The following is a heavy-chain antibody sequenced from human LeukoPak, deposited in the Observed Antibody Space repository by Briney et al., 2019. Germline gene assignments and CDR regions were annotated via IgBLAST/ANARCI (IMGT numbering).Heavy chain of an antibody. Sequence: ASVKVSCKASGYTFTSYGISWVRQAPGRGLEWMGWISAYNGNTNYAQKLQGRVTMTTDTSTSTAYMELRSLRSDDTAVYYCARDSPTRITMIVVVTPFDYWGQGTLVTVSS. J-gene: IGHJ4*02. CDR2: ISAYNGNT. V-gene: IGHV1-18*01. CDR3: ARDSPTRITMIVVVTPFDY. D-gene: IGHD3-22*01. CDR1: GYTFTSYG.